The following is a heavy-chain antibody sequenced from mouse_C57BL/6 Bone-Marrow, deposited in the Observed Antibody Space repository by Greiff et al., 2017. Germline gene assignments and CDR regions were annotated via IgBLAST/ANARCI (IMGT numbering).Heavy chain of an antibody. V-gene: IGHV14-4*01. Sequence: EVKLMESGAELVRPGASVKLSCTASGFNIKDDYMHWVKQRPEQGLEWIGWIDPENGDTEYASKFQGKATITADTSSNTAYLQLSSLTSEDTAVYYCTTETTVVAPYYAMDYWGQGTSVTVSS. CDR2: IDPENGDT. CDR3: TTETTVVAPYYAMDY. D-gene: IGHD1-1*01. CDR1: GFNIKDDY. J-gene: IGHJ4*01.